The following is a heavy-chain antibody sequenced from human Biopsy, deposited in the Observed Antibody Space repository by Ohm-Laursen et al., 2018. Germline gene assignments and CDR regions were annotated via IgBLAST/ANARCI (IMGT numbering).Heavy chain of an antibody. CDR3: AKQGATILSSFDS. V-gene: IGHV3-33*06. D-gene: IGHD3-9*01. CDR1: GFTFSNYG. J-gene: IGHJ5*01. Sequence: SLRLSCTASGFTFSNYGMHWVRQAPGKGLEWLAVIWYDGSNKYYGDSVQGRFTISRDNSKDRLYLQMNSLRGEDTAVYYCAKQGATILSSFDSWGQGSLVTVSS. CDR2: IWYDGSNK.